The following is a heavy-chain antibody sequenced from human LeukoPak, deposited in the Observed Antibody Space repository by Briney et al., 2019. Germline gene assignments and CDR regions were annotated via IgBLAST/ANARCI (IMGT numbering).Heavy chain of an antibody. J-gene: IGHJ5*02. V-gene: IGHV4-34*01. CDR3: ARRGGANWFDP. Sequence: KPSETLSLTCAVYGGSFSGYYWSWIRQPPGKGLEWIGEINHSGSTNYNPSLKSRVTISVDTSKNQFSLKLSSVTAADTAVYYCARRGGANWFDPWGQGTLVTVSS. D-gene: IGHD3-10*01. CDR1: GGSFSGYY. CDR2: INHSGST.